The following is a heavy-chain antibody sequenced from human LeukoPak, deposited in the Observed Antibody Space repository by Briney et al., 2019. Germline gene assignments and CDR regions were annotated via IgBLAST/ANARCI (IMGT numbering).Heavy chain of an antibody. J-gene: IGHJ4*02. Sequence: PSETLSLTCTVSGGSISSYYWGWIRQPAGKGLEWIGRIYTSGSTNYNPSLKSRVTISVDKSKNQFSLKLSSVTAADTAVYYCARGQTSSWYPFDYWGQGTLVTVSS. CDR2: IYTSGST. D-gene: IGHD6-13*01. CDR3: ARGQTSSWYPFDY. CDR1: GGSISSYY. V-gene: IGHV4-4*07.